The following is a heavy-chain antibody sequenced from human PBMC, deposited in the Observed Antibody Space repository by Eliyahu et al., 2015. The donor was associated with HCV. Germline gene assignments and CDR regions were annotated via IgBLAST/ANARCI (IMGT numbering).Heavy chain of an antibody. CDR2: INWNSGRR. J-gene: IGHJ3*02. V-gene: IGHV3-9*01. CDR3: ASRNSGQLLPGGGFDI. CDR1: GFRFDDYA. Sequence: EVQLVESGGGLVQPXRSLRXXCAASGFRFDDYAMXWXRQAPGKALEWVSGINWNSGRRRYADSVQGRFTISRDNAKKSLYLQLNSLRIEDTALYYCASRNSGQLLPGGGFDIWGLGTLVTVSS. D-gene: IGHD2-15*01.